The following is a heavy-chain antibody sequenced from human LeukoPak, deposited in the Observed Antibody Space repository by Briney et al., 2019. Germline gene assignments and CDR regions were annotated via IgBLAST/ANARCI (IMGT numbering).Heavy chain of an antibody. D-gene: IGHD1-26*01. CDR3: AKDIGSGSYYHFDY. J-gene: IGHJ4*02. CDR2: SWDGGRT. Sequence: GGSLRLSCAASGFTFDDYAMHWVRQAPGKGLEWVSLSWDGGRTYYADSAKGRFTISRDNSENSLYLQMNSLRAEDTALYYCAKDIGSGSYYHFDYWGQGTLVTVSS. V-gene: IGHV3-43D*03. CDR1: GFTFDDYA.